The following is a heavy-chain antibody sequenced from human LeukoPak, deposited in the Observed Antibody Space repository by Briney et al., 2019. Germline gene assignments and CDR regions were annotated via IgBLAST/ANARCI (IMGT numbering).Heavy chain of an antibody. J-gene: IGHJ6*02. D-gene: IGHD2-2*02. CDR1: GFTFSSYA. V-gene: IGHV3-23*01. Sequence: PGGSLRLSCAASGFTFSSYAMSWVRHAPGKGLEWVSDIRGSGVSTYYADSVKGRFTISRDNSRNTLYLQMNSLRAEDTAVCYCARDGSRYCSATSCYTGYYYYGMDVWGQGTTVTVSS. CDR2: IRGSGVST. CDR3: ARDGSRYCSATSCYTGYYYYGMDV.